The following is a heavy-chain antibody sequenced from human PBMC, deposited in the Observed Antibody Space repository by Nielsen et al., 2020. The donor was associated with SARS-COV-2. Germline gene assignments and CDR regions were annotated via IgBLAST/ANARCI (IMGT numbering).Heavy chain of an antibody. CDR2: INAGNGNT. Sequence: ASVKVSCKASGYTFTSYGISWVRQAPGQGLEWMGWINAGNGNTKYSQKFQGRVTITRDTSASTAYMELSSLRSEDTAVYYCARDSGSDSIFWFDPWGQGTLVTVSS. CDR3: ARDSGSDSIFWFDP. V-gene: IGHV1-3*01. D-gene: IGHD3-10*01. CDR1: GYTFTSYG. J-gene: IGHJ5*02.